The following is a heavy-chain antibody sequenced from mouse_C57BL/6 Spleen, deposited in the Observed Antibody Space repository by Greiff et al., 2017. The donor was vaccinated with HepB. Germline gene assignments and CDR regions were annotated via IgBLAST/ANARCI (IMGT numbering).Heavy chain of an antibody. CDR2: IDPNSGGT. CDR1: GYTFTSYW. V-gene: IGHV1-72*01. D-gene: IGHD1-1*01. CDR3: AREGMHYGSSSWFAY. J-gene: IGHJ3*01. Sequence: QVQLKQPGAELVKPGASVKLSCKASGYTFTSYWMHWVKQRPGRGLEWIGRIDPNSGGTKYNEKFKSKATLTVDKPSSTAYMQLSSLTSEDSAVYDCAREGMHYGSSSWFAYWGQGTLVTVSA.